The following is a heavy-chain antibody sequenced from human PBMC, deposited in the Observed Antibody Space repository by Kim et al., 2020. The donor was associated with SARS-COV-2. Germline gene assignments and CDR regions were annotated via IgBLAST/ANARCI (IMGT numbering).Heavy chain of an antibody. CDR3: ARNYYDSSGYSSVGAFDI. D-gene: IGHD3-22*01. Sequence: ASVKVSCKASGYTFTSYGISWVRQAPGQGLEWMGWISAYNGNTNYAQKLQGRVTMTTDTSTSTAYMELRSLRSDDTAVYYCARNYYDSSGYSSVGAFDIWGQGTMVTVSS. V-gene: IGHV1-18*04. J-gene: IGHJ3*02. CDR1: GYTFTSYG. CDR2: ISAYNGNT.